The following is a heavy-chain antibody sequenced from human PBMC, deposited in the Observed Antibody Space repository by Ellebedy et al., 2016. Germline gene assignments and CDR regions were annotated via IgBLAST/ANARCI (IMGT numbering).Heavy chain of an antibody. CDR1: GFTFSDYY. D-gene: IGHD6-13*01. CDR3: ARVGRGITAAGTGYFDY. Sequence: GESLKISCAASGFTFSDYYMSWIRQAPGRGLEWVSSISGGSTYIFYADSVKGRFTVSRDNAKNSLYLQLNSLRPDDTALYYCARVGRGITAAGTGYFDYWGQGTLVTVSS. CDR2: ISGGSTYI. J-gene: IGHJ4*02. V-gene: IGHV3-11*03.